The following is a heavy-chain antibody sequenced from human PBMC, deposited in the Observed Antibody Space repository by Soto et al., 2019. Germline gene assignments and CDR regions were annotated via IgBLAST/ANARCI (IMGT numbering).Heavy chain of an antibody. CDR1: GYTFTNYW. CDR3: AASIFYYGMDV. V-gene: IGHV5-51*01. Sequence: PGESLKISCKVSGYTFTNYWIGWVRQMPGKGLEWMGIIYPGGSDTKYNPSFQGQVTISADKSITTTYLQWSSLKASDTAIYYCAASIFYYGMDVWGQGTTVTVSS. J-gene: IGHJ6*02. CDR2: IYPGGSDT.